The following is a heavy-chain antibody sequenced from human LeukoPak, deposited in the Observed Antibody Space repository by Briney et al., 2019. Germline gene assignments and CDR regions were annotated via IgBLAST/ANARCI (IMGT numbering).Heavy chain of an antibody. Sequence: SETLSLTCTVSGGSISSYYWSWIRQPAGKGLEWIGRIYTSGSTNYNPSLKSRVTMSVDTSKNQFSLKLGSVTAADTAVYYCARDSEEGITMVRGAHTNWFDPWGQGTLVTVSS. CDR1: GGSISSYY. V-gene: IGHV4-4*07. CDR3: ARDSEEGITMVRGAHTNWFDP. J-gene: IGHJ5*02. D-gene: IGHD3-10*01. CDR2: IYTSGST.